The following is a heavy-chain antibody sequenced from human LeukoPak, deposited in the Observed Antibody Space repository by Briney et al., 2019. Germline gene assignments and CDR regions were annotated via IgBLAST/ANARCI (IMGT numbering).Heavy chain of an antibody. Sequence: PGGSLRLSCAASGFILSDYNMKWVRQAPGKGLEWVSFIAISGTYITYADSVKGRFTISRENAKNSLYLQMNSLRAEDTAVYYCTRDVSATARAYDYWGQGTLVTVSS. CDR2: IAISGTYI. D-gene: IGHD1-26*01. V-gene: IGHV3-21*01. CDR3: TRDVSATARAYDY. CDR1: GFILSDYN. J-gene: IGHJ4*02.